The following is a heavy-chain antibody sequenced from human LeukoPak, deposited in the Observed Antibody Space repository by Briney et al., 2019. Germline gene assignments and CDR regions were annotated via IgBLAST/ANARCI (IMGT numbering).Heavy chain of an antibody. D-gene: IGHD3-22*01. J-gene: IGHJ4*02. V-gene: IGHV1-8*01. CDR2: MSPNSGNT. CDR3: ARVHSSGYYPY. CDR1: GYTFTRYV. Sequence: ASVKVSCKASGYTFTRYVISWVRQATGQGLEWMGWMSPNSGNTDYEQRFQGRVTMTRNTSISTAYMELSSLRSEDTAVYYCARVHSSGYYPYWGQGTLVTVSS.